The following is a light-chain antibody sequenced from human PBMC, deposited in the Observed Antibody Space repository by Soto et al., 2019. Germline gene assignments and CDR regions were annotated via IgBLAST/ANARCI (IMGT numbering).Light chain of an antibody. V-gene: IGKV1-5*03. CDR3: QQYTGYSQWT. CDR2: KAS. CDR1: QTISSW. Sequence: DIQMTQSPSTLSASVRDRVTITCRASQTISSWLAWFQQRPGRAPKFLIYKASSLKNGVPLRFSGSGSGTDFSLTISSLQPVDFATYYCQQYTGYSQWTFGPGTKVDIK. J-gene: IGKJ1*01.